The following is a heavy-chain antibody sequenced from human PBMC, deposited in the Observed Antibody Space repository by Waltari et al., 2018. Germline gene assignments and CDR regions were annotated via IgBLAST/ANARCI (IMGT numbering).Heavy chain of an antibody. D-gene: IGHD1-26*01. CDR2: IIPILCIA. CDR3: ARDFGRATREGGPQDAFDI. J-gene: IGHJ3*02. CDR1: GGTFSSYA. Sequence: QVQLVQSGAEVKKPGSSVKVSCKASGGTFSSYAISWVRQAPGQGLEWMGGIIPILCIANYAQKFQGRVTITADKSTSTAYMELSSLRSEDTAVYYCARDFGRATREGGPQDAFDIWGQGTMVTVSS. V-gene: IGHV1-69*10.